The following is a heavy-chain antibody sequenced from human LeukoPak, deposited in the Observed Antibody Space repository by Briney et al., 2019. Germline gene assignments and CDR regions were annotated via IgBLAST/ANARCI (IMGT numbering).Heavy chain of an antibody. CDR3: ARQGDSSGYYSHFDH. CDR2: IDPSDSYT. V-gene: IGHV5-10-1*01. CDR1: GYSFTSYW. Sequence: GESLRISCKGSGYSFTSYWISWVRQMPGKGLEWMGRIDPSDSYTNYSPSFQGHVTISADKSISTAYLQWSSLKASDTAMYYCARQGDSSGYYSHFDHWGQGTLVTVSS. J-gene: IGHJ4*02. D-gene: IGHD3-22*01.